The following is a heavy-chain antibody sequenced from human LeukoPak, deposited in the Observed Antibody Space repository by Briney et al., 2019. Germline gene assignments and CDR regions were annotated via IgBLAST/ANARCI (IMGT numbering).Heavy chain of an antibody. D-gene: IGHD3-10*01. J-gene: IGHJ4*02. V-gene: IGHV1-46*01. CDR3: ARDHNRFGELILFDY. CDR1: GYTFTSYY. Sequence: ASVKVSCKASGYTFTSYYMHWVRQSPRQGLKWMGIINPSGGSTSYAQKFQGRVTMTRDTSTSTVYMELSSLRSEDTAVYYCARDHNRFGELILFDYWGQGTLVTVSS. CDR2: INPSGGST.